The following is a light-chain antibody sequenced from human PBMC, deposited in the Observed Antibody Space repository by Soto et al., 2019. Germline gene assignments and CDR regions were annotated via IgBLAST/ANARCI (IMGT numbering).Light chain of an antibody. Sequence: QSALTQPLAVSWSPGQSITISCTGTSSDVGGYNYVSWYRQHPGKAPKLMIYDVSKRPSGVPDRFSGSKSGNTASLTISGLQAEDEADYYCCSYAGSYTHYVFGTGTKLTVL. V-gene: IGLV2-11*01. J-gene: IGLJ1*01. CDR1: SSDVGGYNY. CDR2: DVS. CDR3: CSYAGSYTHYV.